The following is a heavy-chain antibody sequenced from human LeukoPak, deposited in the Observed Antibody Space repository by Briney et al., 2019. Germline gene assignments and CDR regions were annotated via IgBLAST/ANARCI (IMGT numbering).Heavy chain of an antibody. CDR3: ARGGVPAAVYGNWFDP. CDR2: ISSSSSYI. CDR1: GFTFSSYS. J-gene: IGHJ5*02. Sequence: GGSLRLSCAASGFTFSSYSMNWVRQAPGKGLEWVSSISSSSSYIYYADSVKGRFTISRDNAKNSLYLQMNSLRAEDTAVYYCARGGVPAAVYGNWFDPWGQGTLVTASS. D-gene: IGHD2-2*01. V-gene: IGHV3-21*01.